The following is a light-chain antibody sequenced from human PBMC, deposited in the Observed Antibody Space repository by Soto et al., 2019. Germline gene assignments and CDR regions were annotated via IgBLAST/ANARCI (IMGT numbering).Light chain of an antibody. V-gene: IGLV2-23*02. Sequence: QSVLTQPASVSGSPGQSITISCTGTSSAVGNYNLVSWYQQHPGKAPKLMIYEVSKRPSGVSNRLSGSKSGNTASLSISGLQAEDEADYHCCSYAGSSTLFGGGTKVTVL. J-gene: IGLJ2*01. CDR2: EVS. CDR3: CSYAGSSTL. CDR1: SSAVGNYNL.